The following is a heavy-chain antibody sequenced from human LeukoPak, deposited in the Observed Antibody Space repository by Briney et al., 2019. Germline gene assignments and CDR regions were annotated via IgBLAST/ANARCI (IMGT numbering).Heavy chain of an antibody. Sequence: HAGGSLRLSWAASGFTFSSYSMNWVRQAPGKGLEWVSYISSSSSTIYYADAVKGRFTISRDNAKNSLYLQMNSLRAEDTAVYYCARDHSNWEGVDYWDQGTLVTVSS. V-gene: IGHV3-48*01. J-gene: IGHJ4*02. D-gene: IGHD7-27*01. CDR2: ISSSSSTI. CDR1: GFTFSSYS. CDR3: ARDHSNWEGVDY.